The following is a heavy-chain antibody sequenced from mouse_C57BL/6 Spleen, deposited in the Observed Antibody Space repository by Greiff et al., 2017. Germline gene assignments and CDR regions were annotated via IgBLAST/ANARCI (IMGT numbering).Heavy chain of an antibody. Sequence: VQLQESGPGLVAPSQSLSITCTVSGFSLTSYGVHWVRQPPGKGLEWLVVIWSDGSTTYNSARKSRLSISKANSKSQVFLKMNSLQTYDTAMYYCARDSSSLYYAMDYWGQGTSVTVSS. CDR3: ARDSSSLYYAMDY. D-gene: IGHD3-2*02. J-gene: IGHJ4*01. V-gene: IGHV2-6*03. CDR1: GFSLTSYG. CDR2: IWSDGST.